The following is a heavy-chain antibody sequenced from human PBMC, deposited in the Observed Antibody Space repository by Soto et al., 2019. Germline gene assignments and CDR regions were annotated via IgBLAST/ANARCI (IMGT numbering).Heavy chain of an antibody. CDR3: ARERAYFDS. CDR2: IHYSGIT. V-gene: IGHV4-31*03. Sequence: SETLSLTCTVSGGSINSGGYFWNWIRQYPDKGLEWIGYIHYSGITHYNPSLKSRVAISIDTSKNQFSLMVNSVTAADTAVYYCARERAYFDSWGQGTVVTVSS. J-gene: IGHJ4*02. CDR1: GGSINSGGYF.